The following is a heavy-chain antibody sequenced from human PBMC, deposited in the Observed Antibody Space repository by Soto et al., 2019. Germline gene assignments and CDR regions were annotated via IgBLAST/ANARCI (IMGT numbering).Heavy chain of an antibody. V-gene: IGHV3-74*03. D-gene: IGHD6-13*01. CDR2: INTDGSVA. CDR3: AKEWVAGTLFY. Sequence: PGGSLRLSCAASGLTFRSYWMHWVRQAPGKGLVWVSRINTDGSVAMYVDSVKGRFTISRDNAKDTLYLHMNSLRVEDTAVYYCAKEWVAGTLFYWGQGTRVTVSS. CDR1: GLTFRSYW. J-gene: IGHJ4*02.